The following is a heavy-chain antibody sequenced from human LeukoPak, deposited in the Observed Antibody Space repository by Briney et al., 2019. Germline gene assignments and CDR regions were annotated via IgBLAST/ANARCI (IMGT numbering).Heavy chain of an antibody. CDR1: GYTFTEMS. CDR2: IDQESGER. CDR3: ADFGVVTNWFDP. Sequence: ASVKVSCKVSGYTFTEMSIHWVRQTPGKGLEWLGGIDQESGERVYAQNFRGRVTMSEDTSTDTAYMEVSSLRSEDTAIYYCADFGVVTNWFDPWGEGTLVTVSS. V-gene: IGHV1-24*01. J-gene: IGHJ5*02. D-gene: IGHD3-3*01.